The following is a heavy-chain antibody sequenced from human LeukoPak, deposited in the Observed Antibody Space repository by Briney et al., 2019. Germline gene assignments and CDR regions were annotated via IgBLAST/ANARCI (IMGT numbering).Heavy chain of an antibody. CDR2: INHSGST. CDR1: GGSFSGYY. J-gene: IGHJ4*02. CDR3: ARGVDIVSYFDY. Sequence: SETLSLTRAVYGGSFSGYYWSWIRQPPGKGLEWIGEINHSGSTNYNPSLKSRVTISVDTSKNQFSLKLSSVTAADTAVYYCARGVDIVSYFDYWGQGTLVTVSS. D-gene: IGHD5/OR15-5a*01. V-gene: IGHV4-34*01.